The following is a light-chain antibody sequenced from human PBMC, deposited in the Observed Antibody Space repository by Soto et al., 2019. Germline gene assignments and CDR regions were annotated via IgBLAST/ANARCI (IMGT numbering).Light chain of an antibody. J-gene: IGKJ2*01. Sequence: EIVLTQSPGTLSLSPGEGATLSCRASQSFSRTYLAWYQQKPGQAPRLLIYGASIRATGIPDRFSGSGSGTDFTLTISGLETEDFAVYYCHHYGSSPPYTFGQGTKLEIK. CDR3: HHYGSSPPYT. V-gene: IGKV3-20*01. CDR1: QSFSRTY. CDR2: GAS.